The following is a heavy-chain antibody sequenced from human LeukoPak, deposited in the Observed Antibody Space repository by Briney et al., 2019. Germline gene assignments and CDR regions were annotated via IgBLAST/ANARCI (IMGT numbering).Heavy chain of an antibody. CDR3: ASVDYGSGVDY. D-gene: IGHD3-10*01. Sequence: PGGSLRLSCAASGFTFSSYGMHWVRQAPGKGLEWVAVISYDGSNKYSADSVKGRFTISRDNSKNTLYPQMNSLRAEDTAVYYCASVDYGSGVDYWGQGTLVTVSS. CDR1: GFTFSSYG. CDR2: ISYDGSNK. J-gene: IGHJ4*02. V-gene: IGHV3-30*03.